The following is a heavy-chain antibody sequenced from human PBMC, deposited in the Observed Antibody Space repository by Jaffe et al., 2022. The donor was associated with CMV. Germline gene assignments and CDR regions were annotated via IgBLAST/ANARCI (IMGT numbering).Heavy chain of an antibody. D-gene: IGHD3-10*02. J-gene: IGHJ5*02. CDR1: GFTFSRHG. Sequence: QVQLVESGGGVVQPGRSLRLSCTASGFTFSRHGMHWVRQAPGKGLEWVAVIWSDGSEKYYADSVKGRFTISRDNSKNTLYLQMNSLRAEDTAVYYCARDSVIQYVKQGNRFDPWGQGTLVTVSS. CDR3: ARDSVIQYVKQGNRFDP. V-gene: IGHV3-33*08. CDR2: IWSDGSEK.